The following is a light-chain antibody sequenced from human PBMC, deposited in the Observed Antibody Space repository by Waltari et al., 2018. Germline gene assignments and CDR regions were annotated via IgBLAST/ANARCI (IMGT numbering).Light chain of an antibody. CDR3: ASWDDGLNGWV. CDR1: SSNIGNNP. CDR2: YNN. J-gene: IGLJ3*02. Sequence: QSVLTQVPSASGTPGQRVIISCSGSSSNIGNNPVTWYQQVPGTAPKILIFYNNERPSGVPDRLSGSKSGTSASLAISGLQSEDEADYYCASWDDGLNGWVFGGGTRLTVL. V-gene: IGLV1-44*01.